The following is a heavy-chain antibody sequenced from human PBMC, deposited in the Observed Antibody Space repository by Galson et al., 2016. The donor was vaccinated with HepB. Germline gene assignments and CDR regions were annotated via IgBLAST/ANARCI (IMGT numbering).Heavy chain of an antibody. V-gene: IGHV4-39*01. CDR1: GGFIKSGDYY. CDR2: INYSGTA. J-gene: IGHJ3*02. CDR3: AGHPPYCGGGCPMGNAFDI. D-gene: IGHD2-21*01. Sequence: SETLSLTCTVSGGFIKSGDYYWAWIRQSPGKAPEWIASINYSGTAYYNPSLNGRVAISVDPIKNQFSLRMTSATVAGTAVYYCAGHPPYCGGGCPMGNAFDIWGQGTRVIVSS.